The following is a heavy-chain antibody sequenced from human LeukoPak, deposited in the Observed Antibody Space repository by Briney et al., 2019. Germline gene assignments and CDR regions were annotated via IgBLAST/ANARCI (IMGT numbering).Heavy chain of an antibody. CDR1: GFTFSSYW. CDR2: INTDGSST. D-gene: IGHD6-13*01. V-gene: IGHV3-74*01. Sequence: QPGGSLRLSCAASGFTFSSYWMHWVRQAPGKGLVWVSRINTDGSSTSYADSVKGRFTISRDNAKNTLYLQMNSLRAEDTAVYYCARAPIAAANWFDPWGQGTLVTVSS. CDR3: ARAPIAAANWFDP. J-gene: IGHJ5*02.